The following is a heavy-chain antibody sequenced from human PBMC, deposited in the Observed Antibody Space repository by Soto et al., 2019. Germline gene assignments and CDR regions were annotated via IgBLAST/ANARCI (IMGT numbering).Heavy chain of an antibody. V-gene: IGHV3-23*01. CDR2: LTRTGTT. J-gene: IGHJ4*02. Sequence: VGSLRLSCVASGFSFSDYSMTWVRQGPVRGLEWVATLTRTGTTFYADSVKGRFTISRDNSRNTLALQMYSLRAEDTARYYRAKRATTVPTPGNYFDCWGQGTLVTVSS. D-gene: IGHD2-15*01. CDR1: GFSFSDYS. CDR3: AKRATTVPTPGNYFDC.